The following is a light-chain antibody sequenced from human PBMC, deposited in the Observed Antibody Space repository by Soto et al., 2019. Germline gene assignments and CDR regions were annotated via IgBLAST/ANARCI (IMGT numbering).Light chain of an antibody. J-gene: IGKJ1*01. CDR2: DAS. CDR3: NQYGGSPGT. Sequence: ETVLTQSPCTLSLSPGGRATLYCMASQSVSSNYLAWYQQRPGQAPRLLIYDASSRATGVPDRFSGSGSGTDLTLTISRLKPEDFAVYYCNQYGGSPGTLGKGTKVDIK. V-gene: IGKV3-20*01. CDR1: QSVSSNY.